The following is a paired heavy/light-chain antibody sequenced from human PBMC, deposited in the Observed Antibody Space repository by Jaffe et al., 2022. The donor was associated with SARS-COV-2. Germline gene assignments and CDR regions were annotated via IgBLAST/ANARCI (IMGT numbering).Heavy chain of an antibody. V-gene: IGHV1-2*02. D-gene: IGHD3-22*01. Sequence: QVQLVQSGAEVKKPGASVKVSCKASGYFFTGYYIHWVRQAPGQGLEWMGWIDPNSGATNYAQKFQGRVTMTRDTSITTVYMDLSGLRSGDTAVYYCTRLRDYYDSNGSPLYYYGMDVWGQGTTVTVSS. CDR1: GYFFTGYY. CDR3: TRLRDYYDSNGSPLYYYGMDV. CDR2: IDPNSGAT. J-gene: IGHJ6*02.
Light chain of an antibody. CDR2: LAS. J-gene: IGKJ2*01. CDR3: MQALQTPPYT. CDR1: QSLLHSNGDNY. Sequence: NVMTQSPLSLPVTPGEPASISCRSSQSLLHSNGDNYLDWYLQKPGQSPQLLIYLASKRAAGVPDRFSGSGSGTDFTLKISRVEAEDVGVYYCMQALQTPPYTFGQGTKLEIK. V-gene: IGKV2-28*01.